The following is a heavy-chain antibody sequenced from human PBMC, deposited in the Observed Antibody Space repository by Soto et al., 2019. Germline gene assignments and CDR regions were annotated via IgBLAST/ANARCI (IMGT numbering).Heavy chain of an antibody. D-gene: IGHD6-19*01. J-gene: IGHJ3*02. V-gene: IGHV1-69*01. CDR2: LIPIFGTA. CDR1: GGTFSSYA. CDR3: ARERSRAVRDAFDI. Sequence: QVQLVQSGAEVKKPGSSVKVSCKASGGTFSSYAISWVRQAPGQGLEWLGGLIPIFGTANYAQKFQGRVTITADESTSTAYMELSRLRSEDTAVYYCARERSRAVRDAFDIWGQGTMVTVSS.